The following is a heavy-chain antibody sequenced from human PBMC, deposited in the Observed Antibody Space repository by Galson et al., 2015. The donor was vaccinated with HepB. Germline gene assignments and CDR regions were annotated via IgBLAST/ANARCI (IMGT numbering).Heavy chain of an antibody. Sequence: SLRLSCAASGFTFSNAWMNWVRQAPGKGLEWVGRIKSKADGGTTDYAAPVKGRFTISRDDSKNTLYLQMNSLKTEDTAVYYCTTEPVPAMMPFDYWGQGTLVTVSS. D-gene: IGHD3-22*01. V-gene: IGHV3-15*07. CDR2: IKSKADGGTT. CDR3: TTEPVPAMMPFDY. CDR1: GFTFSNAW. J-gene: IGHJ4*02.